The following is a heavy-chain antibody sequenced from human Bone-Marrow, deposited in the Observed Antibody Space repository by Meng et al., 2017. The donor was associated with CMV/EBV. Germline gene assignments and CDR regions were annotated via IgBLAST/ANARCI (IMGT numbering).Heavy chain of an antibody. CDR3: ARGGYCSSTSCYGRRYYFDY. J-gene: IGHJ4*02. V-gene: IGHV1-69*10. Sequence: LVKVSCKASGGTFSSYAISWVRQAPGQGLEWMGGIIPILGIANYAQKFQGRVTITADKSTSTAYMELSSLRSEDTAVYYCARGGYCSSTSCYGRRYYFDYWGQGTLVTVSS. CDR1: GGTFSSYA. D-gene: IGHD2-2*01. CDR2: IIPILGIA.